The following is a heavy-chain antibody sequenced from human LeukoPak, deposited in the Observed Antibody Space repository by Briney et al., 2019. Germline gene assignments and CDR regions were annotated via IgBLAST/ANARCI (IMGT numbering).Heavy chain of an antibody. CDR1: GGTFISYA. D-gene: IGHD3-22*01. CDR3: ARSDDYDSSGYPFDY. CDR2: IIPIFGTA. J-gene: IGHJ4*02. V-gene: IGHV1-69*05. Sequence: SVKVSCKASGGTFISYAISWVRQAPGQGLEWMGRIIPIFGTANHAQKFQGRVTITTDEFTSTAYMELSSLRSEDTAVYYCARSDDYDSSGYPFDYWGQGTLVTVSS.